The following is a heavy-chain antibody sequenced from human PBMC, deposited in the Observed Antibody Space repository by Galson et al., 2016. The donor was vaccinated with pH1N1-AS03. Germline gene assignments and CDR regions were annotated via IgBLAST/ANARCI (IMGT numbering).Heavy chain of an antibody. Sequence: SVKVSCKASGYIFTGFYVHWVRQAPGQGLEWMGWINPNSGVTNYAQKFQAWVTMTGDTSISTAYMELYGLKSDDTAVYHCARDPRGPCSSATCPTTYYFGMDVWGQGTTVIVSS. J-gene: IGHJ6*02. CDR3: ARDPRGPCSSATCPTTYYFGMDV. V-gene: IGHV1-2*04. CDR1: GYIFTGFY. D-gene: IGHD1-26*01. CDR2: INPNSGVT.